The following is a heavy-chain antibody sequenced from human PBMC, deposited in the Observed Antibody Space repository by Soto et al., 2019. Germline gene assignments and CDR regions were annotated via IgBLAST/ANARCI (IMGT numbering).Heavy chain of an antibody. V-gene: IGHV3-72*01. Sequence: EVQLVESGGGLVQPGGSLRLSCAGSGLTLSDHYIDWVRQAPGKGLEWVGRSRDRAQGYSIAYAASVKDIFTTSREESNNSVYLQMNSLKTEDTAVYYCVRATYFSDSSGDTRCLDFWGKGSLVTVSA. J-gene: IGHJ4*02. CDR1: GLTLSDHY. CDR2: SRDRAQGYSI. D-gene: IGHD3-22*01. CDR3: VRATYFSDSSGDTRCLDF.